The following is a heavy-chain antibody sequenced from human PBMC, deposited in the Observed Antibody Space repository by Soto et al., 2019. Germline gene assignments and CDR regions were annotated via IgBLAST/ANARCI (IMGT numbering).Heavy chain of an antibody. D-gene: IGHD2-2*02. CDR3: ARGRYCSSTSCYSAGGYYYYYMDV. Sequence: ASETLSLTCAVYGGSFSGYYWSWIRQPPGKGLEWIGEINHSGSTNYNPSLKSRVTISVDTSKNQFSLKLSSVTAADTAVYYCARGRYCSSTSCYSAGGYYYYYMDVWGKGTTVTVSS. J-gene: IGHJ6*03. CDR2: INHSGST. V-gene: IGHV4-34*01. CDR1: GGSFSGYY.